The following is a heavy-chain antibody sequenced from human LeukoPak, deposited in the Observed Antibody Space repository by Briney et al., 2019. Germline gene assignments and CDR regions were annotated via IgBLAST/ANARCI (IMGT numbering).Heavy chain of an antibody. V-gene: IGHV3-21*01. Sequence: GGSLRLSCAASGFTFSSYSMSWVRQAPGQGLKWVSSISSSSSYIYDADSVKGRFTISRDNAKNSLYLQMNSLRAEDTAMYYCARAHSGQEWWFDYWGQGTLVTVSS. J-gene: IGHJ4*02. D-gene: IGHD2-15*01. CDR2: ISSSSSYI. CDR1: GFTFSSYS. CDR3: ARAHSGQEWWFDY.